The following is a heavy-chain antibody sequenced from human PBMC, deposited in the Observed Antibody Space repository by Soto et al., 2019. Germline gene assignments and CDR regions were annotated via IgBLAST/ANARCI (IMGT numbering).Heavy chain of an antibody. CDR1: GGSISSGGYS. CDR2: IYYSGST. Sequence: PSETLSLTCAVSGGSISSGGYSWSWIRQPPGKGLEWIGSIYYSGSTYYNPSLKSRVTISVDTSKNQFSLKLSSVTAADTAVYYCARLGVGKTYYYDSSGYHWFDPWGQGTLVTVS. CDR3: ARLGVGKTYYYDSSGYHWFDP. D-gene: IGHD3-22*01. J-gene: IGHJ5*02. V-gene: IGHV4-39*01.